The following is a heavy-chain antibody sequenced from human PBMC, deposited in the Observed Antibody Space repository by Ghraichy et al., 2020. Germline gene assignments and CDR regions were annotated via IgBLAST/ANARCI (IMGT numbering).Heavy chain of an antibody. Sequence: SETLSLTCTVSGGSISSTTYYWGWIRQPPGKGLEWVGSLSYSGSTYYNPSLKSRVTISVDWSKNQFSLKLRSMTAADTAMYYCARRDIVLPPGGTGFDFWGQGTLVTVSS. CDR1: GGSISSTTYY. D-gene: IGHD2-8*01. J-gene: IGHJ4*02. CDR2: LSYSGST. V-gene: IGHV4-39*01. CDR3: ARRDIVLPPGGTGFDF.